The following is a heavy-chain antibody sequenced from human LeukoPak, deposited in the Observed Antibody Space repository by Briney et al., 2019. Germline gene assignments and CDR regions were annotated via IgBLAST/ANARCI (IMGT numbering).Heavy chain of an antibody. CDR1: LYTFNSYA. CDR3: ATRGDSGDMDLDVAFDI. V-gene: IGHV1-69*05. Sequence: SVKVSCTAFLYTFNSYAICWVRQAPGQGLEWMGRVIPNFVTANYGQKFQGMVTITTDKSRSTAYMELSSLGTEDTAVDYCATRGDSGDMDLDVAFDIWGQGTMVTVSS. J-gene: IGHJ3*02. CDR2: VIPNFVTA. D-gene: IGHD1-26*01.